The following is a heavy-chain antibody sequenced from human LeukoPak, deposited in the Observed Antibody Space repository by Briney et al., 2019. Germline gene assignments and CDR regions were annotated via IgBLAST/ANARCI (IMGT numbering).Heavy chain of an antibody. J-gene: IGHJ5*02. CDR3: ARDNSLRDTAWWFDP. V-gene: IGHV1-46*01. D-gene: IGHD5-24*01. CDR2: INPSGDNT. Sequence: LGASVKVSCKASGYTFTNNFMHWVRQAPGQGLEWIGIINPSGDNTWYAQKFQGRVTMTRDMATSTDYLEVSSLRSEDTAVYYCARDNSLRDTAWWFDPWGQGTLVTVSS. CDR1: GYTFTNNF.